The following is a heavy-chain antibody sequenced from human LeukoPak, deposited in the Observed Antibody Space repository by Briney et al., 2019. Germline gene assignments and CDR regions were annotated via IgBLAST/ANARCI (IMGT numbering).Heavy chain of an antibody. D-gene: IGHD3-3*01. CDR3: AKPPNVLRFLEWLCYFDY. CDR2: ISGSGGST. J-gene: IGHJ4*02. V-gene: IGHV3-23*01. CDR1: GFTFSSYA. Sequence: PGGSLRLSCAASGFTFSSYAMSWVRQAPGKGLECVSAISGSGGSTYYADSVKGRFTISRDNSKNTLYLQMNSLRAEDTAVYYCAKPPNVLRFLEWLCYFDYWGQGTLVTVSS.